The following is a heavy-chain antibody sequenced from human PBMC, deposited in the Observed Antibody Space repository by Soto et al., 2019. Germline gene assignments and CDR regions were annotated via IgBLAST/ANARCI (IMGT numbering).Heavy chain of an antibody. CDR2: ISPYSGNT. Sequence: QVQLVQSGDEVRKPGSSVKVSCKASGYIFVNYGIAWVRQAPGQGLEWMGWISPYSGNTHYASKVQGRLTMXTXKXXSTAYRDLGSLTSDDTAVYYCAMVDNYVTPTPQDVWGQGTTVTVSS. V-gene: IGHV1-18*01. CDR1: GYIFVNYG. CDR3: AMVDNYVTPTPQDV. D-gene: IGHD3-16*01. J-gene: IGHJ6*02.